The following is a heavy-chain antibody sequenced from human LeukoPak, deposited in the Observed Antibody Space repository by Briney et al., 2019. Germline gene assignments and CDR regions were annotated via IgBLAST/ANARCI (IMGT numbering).Heavy chain of an antibody. J-gene: IGHJ4*02. D-gene: IGHD2-2*02. CDR2: IKRKVDGGPT. CDR3: ARGRCTSCYSYLSFDY. CDR1: GFTFSNEW. V-gene: IGHV3-15*01. Sequence: GGSLRLSCAASGFTFSNEWMSWVRQAPGKGLEWVGRIKRKVDGGPTDYAAPVKGRFTISRDNSKNTLYLQMNSLRAEDTAVYYCARGRCTSCYSYLSFDYWGQGTLVTVSS.